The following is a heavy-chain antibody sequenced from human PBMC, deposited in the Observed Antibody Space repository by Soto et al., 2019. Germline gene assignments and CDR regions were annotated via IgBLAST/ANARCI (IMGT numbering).Heavy chain of an antibody. CDR3: ERALRPYYYYYMDV. CDR2: ISAYNGNT. CDR1: GYTFTSYG. J-gene: IGHJ6*03. V-gene: IGHV1-18*01. Sequence: ASVKVSCKASGYTFTSYGISWVRQAPGQGLEWMGWISAYNGNTNYAQKLQGRVTMTTDTSTSTAYMELRSLRSDDTAVYYCERALRPYYYYYMDVWGKGTTVTVSS. D-gene: IGHD3-3*01.